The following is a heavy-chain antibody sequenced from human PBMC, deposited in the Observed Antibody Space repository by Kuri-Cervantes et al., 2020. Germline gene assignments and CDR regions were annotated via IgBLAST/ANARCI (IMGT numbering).Heavy chain of an antibody. V-gene: IGHV4-30-2*01. CDR1: GGSISSGGYS. Sequence: SQTLSLTCAVSGGSISSGGYSWSWIRQPPGKGLEWIGYMYHSGGTYYNPSLKSRVTISVDRSKNQFSLKLSSVSAADTAVYYCAREVAVAGTGWFDPWGQGTLVTVSS. CDR3: AREVAVAGTGWFDP. D-gene: IGHD6-19*01. J-gene: IGHJ5*02. CDR2: MYHSGGT.